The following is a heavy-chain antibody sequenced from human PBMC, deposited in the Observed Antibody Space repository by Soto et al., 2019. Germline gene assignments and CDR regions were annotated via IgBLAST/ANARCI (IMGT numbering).Heavy chain of an antibody. Sequence: EVQLVQSGAEVKKPGESLKISCEGSGYSFINYWIGWVRQMPGKGLEWMGFIYPGDSDTKYSPSFQGQVTFSADKSITTAYLQWSSLKASDTAMYYCARLRRDCSSTSCSIGFDYWGQGTLVTVSS. D-gene: IGHD2-2*01. V-gene: IGHV5-51*01. CDR1: GYSFINYW. J-gene: IGHJ4*02. CDR3: ARLRRDCSSTSCSIGFDY. CDR2: IYPGDSDT.